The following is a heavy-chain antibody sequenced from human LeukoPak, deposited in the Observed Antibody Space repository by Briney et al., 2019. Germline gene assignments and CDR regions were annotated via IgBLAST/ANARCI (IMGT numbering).Heavy chain of an antibody. CDR1: XXTISSYA. J-gene: IGHJ4*02. CDR3: AKEVDSSGYYPRDLDY. CDR2: ISGSGGST. Sequence: XSYXASXXTISSYAMSWVRQAPGKGLEWVSAISGSGGSTYYADSVKGRFTISRDNSKNTLYLQMNSLRAEDTAVYYCAKEVDSSGYYPRDLDYWGQGTLVTVSS. D-gene: IGHD3-22*01. V-gene: IGHV3-23*01.